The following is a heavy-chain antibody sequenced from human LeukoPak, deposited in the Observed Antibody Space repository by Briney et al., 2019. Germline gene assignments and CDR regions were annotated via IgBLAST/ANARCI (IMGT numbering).Heavy chain of an antibody. Sequence: SETLSLTCTVSGGSISSYYWSWIRQPPGKGLEWIGYIYYSGSTNYNPSLKSRVTISVDTSKNQFVLKLSSVTAADTAVYYCARGGHCSGGSCYSDPYYYGMDVWGQGTTVTVSS. D-gene: IGHD2-15*01. V-gene: IGHV4-59*08. CDR1: GGSISSYY. CDR3: ARGGHCSGGSCYSDPYYYGMDV. CDR2: IYYSGST. J-gene: IGHJ6*02.